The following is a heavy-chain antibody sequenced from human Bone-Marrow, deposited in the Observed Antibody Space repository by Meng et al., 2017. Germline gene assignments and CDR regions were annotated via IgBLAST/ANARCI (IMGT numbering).Heavy chain of an antibody. CDR2: IYYSGST. D-gene: IGHD6-13*01. J-gene: IGHJ1*01. Sequence: QGQLQERGPGLVNPSQPLSPPCTVSGGSISSGGYYWSWIRQHPGKGLEWIGYIYYSGSTYYNPSLKSRVTISVDTSKSQFSLKLSSVTAADTAVYYCARGPLSAAGTMGYFQHWGQGTLVTVS. CDR1: GGSISSGGYY. CDR3: ARGPLSAAGTMGYFQH. V-gene: IGHV4-31*03.